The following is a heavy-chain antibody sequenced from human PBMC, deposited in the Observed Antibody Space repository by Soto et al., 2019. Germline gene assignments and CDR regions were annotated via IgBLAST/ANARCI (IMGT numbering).Heavy chain of an antibody. CDR3: ARLGGYVSVGYYYLWDS. CDR1: DGSMNSDSSY. CDR2: INHSGST. Sequence: SETLSLTCRVSDGSMNSDSSYWGWIRQPPGKGLEWIGVINHSGSTYHNLSLKGRVTMSVDASRNQFSLKLTSMTAADTAVYYCARLGGYVSVGYYYLWDSWGQGTLVTVSS. V-gene: IGHV4-39*01. J-gene: IGHJ4*02. D-gene: IGHD3-22*01.